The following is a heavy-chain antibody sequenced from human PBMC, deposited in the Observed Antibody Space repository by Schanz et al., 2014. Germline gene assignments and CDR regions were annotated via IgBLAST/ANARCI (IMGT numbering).Heavy chain of an antibody. CDR3: PRLGRADPNGFDV. CDR1: GDTFSKYN. J-gene: IGHJ6*02. V-gene: IGHV1-69*02. D-gene: IGHD3-10*01. Sequence: QVQLVQSGPEVKKPGSSVKVSCQAFGDTFSKYNIMWVRQVPGQGLEWLGRIMPLRGIGNNAWKFQDRLTITADKSMNITYKEMSSHGTEDTAVDYCPRLGRADPNGFDVWGQGTTVTVS. CDR2: IMPLRGIG.